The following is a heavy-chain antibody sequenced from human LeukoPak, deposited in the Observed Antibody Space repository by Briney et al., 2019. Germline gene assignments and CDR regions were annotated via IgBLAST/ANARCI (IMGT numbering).Heavy chain of an antibody. CDR2: ISAYNGNT. J-gene: IGHJ4*02. CDR3: ARGDAIAVAASFDY. V-gene: IGHV1-18*01. D-gene: IGHD6-19*01. Sequence: SVKXSCKASGYTFTSYGISWVRQAPGKGLEWMGWISAYNGNTNYAQKLQGRVTMTTDTSTSTAYMELRSLRSDDTAVYYCARGDAIAVAASFDYWGQGTLVTVSS. CDR1: GYTFTSYG.